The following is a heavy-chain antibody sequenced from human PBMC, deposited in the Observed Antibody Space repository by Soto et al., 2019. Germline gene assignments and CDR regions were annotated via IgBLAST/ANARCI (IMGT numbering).Heavy chain of an antibody. J-gene: IGHJ6*02. CDR3: ARVLPEGYCTNGVCYWYGMDV. V-gene: IGHV4-30-2*05. CDR1: GGSVNSGSYY. Sequence: ASETLSLTCAVSGGSVNSGSYYWSWIRQPPGKGLEWIGYIYNSGSTYYNPSLKSRVTISVDTSKNQFSLKLSSVTAADTAVYYCARVLPEGYCTNGVCYWYGMDVWGQGTTVTVSS. CDR2: IYNSGST. D-gene: IGHD2-8*01.